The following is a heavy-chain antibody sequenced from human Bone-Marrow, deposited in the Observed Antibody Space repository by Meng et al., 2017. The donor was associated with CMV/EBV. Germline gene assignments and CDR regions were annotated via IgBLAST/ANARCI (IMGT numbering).Heavy chain of an antibody. Sequence: SETLSLTCTVSGDSISSSSYYWGWIRQPPGKGLEWIGSLYYSGSTYYNPSLKSRVTIFVDTSKNQFSLKLTSVTAADTAVYYCARASGIAVLPAATEHFDYWGQGILVTVSS. J-gene: IGHJ4*02. CDR1: GDSISSSSYY. V-gene: IGHV4-39*01. CDR2: LYYSGST. CDR3: ARASGIAVLPAATEHFDY. D-gene: IGHD2-2*01.